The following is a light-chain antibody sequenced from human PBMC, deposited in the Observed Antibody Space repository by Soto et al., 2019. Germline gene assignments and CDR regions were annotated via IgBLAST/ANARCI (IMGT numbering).Light chain of an antibody. CDR1: ESVSTN. Sequence: TQAPATLSLAPGERVTLSFMASESVSTNLAWYQQKAGQAPRLLIYDASSRATGIPDRFSGSGSGTDFTLTISRLEPEDFAVYYCQQYGSSPRTFGQGTRLEIK. J-gene: IGKJ5*01. CDR3: QQYGSSPRT. CDR2: DAS. V-gene: IGKV3-20*01.